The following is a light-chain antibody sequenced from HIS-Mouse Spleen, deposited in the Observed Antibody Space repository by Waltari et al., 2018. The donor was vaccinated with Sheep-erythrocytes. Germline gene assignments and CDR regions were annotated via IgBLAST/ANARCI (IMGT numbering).Light chain of an antibody. J-gene: IGLJ3*02. V-gene: IGLV6-57*04. CDR2: EDN. Sequence: NFMLTQPHSVSESPGTTVTISCTRSSASIASKHVQWYQQRPGSAPTTVIYEDNQRPSGVPDRFSGSIDSSSNSASLTISGLKTEDEADYYCQSYDSSNRVFGGGTKLTVL. CDR1: SASIASKH. CDR3: QSYDSSNRV.